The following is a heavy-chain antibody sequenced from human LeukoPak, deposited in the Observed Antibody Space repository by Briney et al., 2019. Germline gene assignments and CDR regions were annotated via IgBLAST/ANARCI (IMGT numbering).Heavy chain of an antibody. V-gene: IGHV4-39*07. J-gene: IGHJ4*02. D-gene: IGHD5-12*01. Sequence: SETLSLTCTVSGGSISSSSYYWGWIRQPPGKGLEWIGSIYYSGSTYYNPSLKSRVTISVDTSKNQFSLKPSSVTAADTAVYYCARLPRPGRYSGYDVHPFFDYWGQGTLVTVSS. CDR1: GGSISSSSYY. CDR3: ARLPRPGRYSGYDVHPFFDY. CDR2: IYYSGST.